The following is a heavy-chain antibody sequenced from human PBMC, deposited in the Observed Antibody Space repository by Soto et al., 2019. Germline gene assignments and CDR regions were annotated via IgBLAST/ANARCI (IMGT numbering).Heavy chain of an antibody. CDR1: GYNFAHFW. CDR2: IFPGESDT. CDR3: AAGYSTGLDAFDI. D-gene: IGHD2-8*02. J-gene: IGHJ3*02. Sequence: EVQLVQSGAEAKKPGESLRISCKGSGYNFAHFWIGWVRQMPGKGLEWMGMIFPGESDTKNSPSLEGQITMSVDKSDSSAYLQWRSLKASDTAIYYCAAGYSTGLDAFDIWGQGTMVTVSS. V-gene: IGHV5-51*01.